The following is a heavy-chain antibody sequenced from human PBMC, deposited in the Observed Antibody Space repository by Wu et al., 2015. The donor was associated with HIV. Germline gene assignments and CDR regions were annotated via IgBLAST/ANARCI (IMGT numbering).Heavy chain of an antibody. V-gene: IGHV1-8*01. D-gene: IGHD5-12*01. Sequence: QVQLVQSGAEVKKPGASVKVSCKASGYTFTSYDINWVRQATGQGLEWMGWMNPHSGNIGYGQKFQGRVTMTRDTSISTAYMELSSVRSEDTAIYYCSGFRAKSYGMDVWGPGTTVTVSS. J-gene: IGHJ6*02. CDR1: GYTFTSYD. CDR2: MNPHSGNI. CDR3: SGFRAKSYGMDV.